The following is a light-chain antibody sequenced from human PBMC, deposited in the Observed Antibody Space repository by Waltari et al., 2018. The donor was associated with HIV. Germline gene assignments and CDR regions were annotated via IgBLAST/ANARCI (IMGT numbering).Light chain of an antibody. J-gene: IGKJ1*01. CDR2: WAT. V-gene: IGKV4-1*01. Sequence: DIVLTQSPDSLAVSLGERATINCRSSQSVFYSSKNRNYLSWFQHKPGQPPKLLISWATSRESGVPDRFNGSGSETDFSLTISSLQAEDVAVYYCQQYHSIPWTFGQGTKVEIK. CDR3: QQYHSIPWT. CDR1: QSVFYSSKNRNY.